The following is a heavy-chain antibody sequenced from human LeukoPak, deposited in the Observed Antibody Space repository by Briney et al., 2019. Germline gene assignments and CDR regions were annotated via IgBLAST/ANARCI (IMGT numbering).Heavy chain of an antibody. J-gene: IGHJ4*02. CDR2: IRSKAYNYAT. Sequence: PGGSLRLSCAASGSTFSDSAMHWVRQASGKGLEWVVRIRSKAYNYATEYTASVKGRFTISRDDSKKMAYLQMNSLKTEDTAVYYCAKQLHDILTGYYPVYSFDYWGQGTLVTVSS. CDR1: GSTFSDSA. D-gene: IGHD3-9*01. V-gene: IGHV3-73*01. CDR3: AKQLHDILTGYYPVYSFDY.